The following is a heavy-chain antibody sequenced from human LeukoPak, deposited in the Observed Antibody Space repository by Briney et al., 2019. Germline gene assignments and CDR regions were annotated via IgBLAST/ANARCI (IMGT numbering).Heavy chain of an antibody. CDR2: IYPTGST. J-gene: IGHJ3*02. Sequence: PSETLSLTCTVSGDSISTYSYNWIRQPAGKGLEWIGRIYPTGSTHYNPSLKSRVSISLDTSKTQIYLELSSVTAADTAIYYCAREGAVAVWNTFHIWGQGTMVAVSS. D-gene: IGHD6-19*01. CDR3: AREGAVAVWNTFHI. V-gene: IGHV4-4*07. CDR1: GDSISTYS.